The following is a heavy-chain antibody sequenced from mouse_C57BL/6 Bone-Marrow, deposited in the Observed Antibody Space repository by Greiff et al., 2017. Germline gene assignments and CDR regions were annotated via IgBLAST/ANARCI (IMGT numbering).Heavy chain of an antibody. CDR3: TASNPFAY. D-gene: IGHD2-5*01. CDR2: IDPENGDT. CDR1: GFNIKDDY. J-gene: IGHJ3*01. V-gene: IGHV14-4*01. Sequence: VQLKVSGAELVRPGASVKLSCTASGFNIKDDYMHWVKQRPEQGLEWIGWIDPENGDTEYASKFQGKATITADTSSNTAYLQLSSLTSEDTAVYYCTASNPFAYWGQGTLVTVSA.